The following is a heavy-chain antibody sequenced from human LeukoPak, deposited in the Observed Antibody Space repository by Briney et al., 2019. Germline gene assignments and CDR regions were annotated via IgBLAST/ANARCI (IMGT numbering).Heavy chain of an antibody. J-gene: IGHJ4*02. V-gene: IGHV1-2*02. D-gene: IGHD3-22*01. Sequence: ASVKVSCKASGYTFTDNYVHWVRRAPGQGLEWMGWIKPNSGGTDYAQKFQGRVTMTRDTSISTAYMELSRLRSDDTAVYYCARAYYYYYDSSDYYDYWGQGTLVTVSS. CDR3: ARAYYYYYDSSDYYDY. CDR1: GYTFTDNY. CDR2: IKPNSGGT.